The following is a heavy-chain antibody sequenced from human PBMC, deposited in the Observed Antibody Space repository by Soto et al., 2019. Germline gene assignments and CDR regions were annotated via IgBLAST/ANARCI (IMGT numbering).Heavy chain of an antibody. J-gene: IGHJ4*02. V-gene: IGHV1-3*01. CDR1: GYTFTSSA. CDR2: IVAGNGNT. CDR3: ARSITLAGDY. D-gene: IGHD1-20*01. Sequence: GASVKVSCKASGYTFTSSAMQWVRQAPGQRLEWIGWIVAGNGNTNYSQKFQERVTITRDTSASTAYMELSSLRSEDTAVYYCARSITLAGDYWGQGTLVTVSS.